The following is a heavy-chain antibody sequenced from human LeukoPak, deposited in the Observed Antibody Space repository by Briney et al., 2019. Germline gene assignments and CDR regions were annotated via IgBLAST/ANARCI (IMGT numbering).Heavy chain of an antibody. D-gene: IGHD6-19*01. Sequence: PGRSLRLPCAASGFTFSSSAMQWVRQAPGKGLEWVAVISYGGSKKYYADSVKGRFTISRDDSKNTLYLQMNSLRGEDTAVYYCARSRSASTSGWYDYFDYWGRGTLVTVSS. CDR1: GFTFSSSA. CDR2: ISYGGSKK. CDR3: ARSRSASTSGWYDYFDY. J-gene: IGHJ4*02. V-gene: IGHV3-30*04.